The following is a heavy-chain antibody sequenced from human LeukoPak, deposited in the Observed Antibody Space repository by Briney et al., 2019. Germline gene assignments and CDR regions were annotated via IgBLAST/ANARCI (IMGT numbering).Heavy chain of an antibody. CDR1: GLPFSSYE. D-gene: IGHD6-19*01. CDR3: ARDPYSSGWYYYGMDV. Sequence: GGSLRLPCAVSGLPFSSYEMNWVRQARGKGLVWVSYISNSGSTIYYADSVKGRFTISRDNAENSLYLQMNSLKAEDTAVYYCARDPYSSGWYYYGMDVWGQGTTVTDSS. V-gene: IGHV3-48*03. CDR2: ISNSGSTI. J-gene: IGHJ6*02.